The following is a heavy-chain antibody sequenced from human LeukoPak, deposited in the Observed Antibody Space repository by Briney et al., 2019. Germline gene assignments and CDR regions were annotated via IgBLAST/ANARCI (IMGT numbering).Heavy chain of an antibody. V-gene: IGHV3-7*03. D-gene: IGHD5-18*01. CDR1: GFTFSTYW. CDR2: IKQDGSEK. J-gene: IGHJ4*02. CDR3: ASGYRTFDY. Sequence: PGGSLRLSCAASGFTFSTYWMSWVRQAPGKGLEWVANIKQDGSEKYYVDSVKGRFTISRDNANNSLSLQISSLRAEDTAVYYCASGYRTFDYWGQGTLVTVSS.